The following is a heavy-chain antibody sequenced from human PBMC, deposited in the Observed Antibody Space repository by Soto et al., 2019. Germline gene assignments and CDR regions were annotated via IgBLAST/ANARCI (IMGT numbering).Heavy chain of an antibody. CDR3: ARDRIIAVTGLLHY. CDR1: GYPFTSYG. V-gene: IGHV1-18*01. J-gene: IGHJ4*02. D-gene: IGHD6-19*01. Sequence: QVQLVHSGAEVNKPGASVKVSCKTSGYPFTSYGINWVRQAPGQGPEWMGWISAYNGKTSYTQKFQGRVTMTTDTSTSTAYMEMRSLRSDATAVYYCARDRIIAVTGLLHYWGQGTLVTVSS. CDR2: ISAYNGKT.